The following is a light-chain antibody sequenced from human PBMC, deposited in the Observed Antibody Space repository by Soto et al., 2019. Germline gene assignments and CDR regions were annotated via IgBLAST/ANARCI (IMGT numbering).Light chain of an antibody. Sequence: QSVLTQPPSASGTPGQRVTISCSGSSSNIGSNYVYWYQQLPGTAPKLLIYRNNQRPSGVPDRFSGSKSGTSASLAISGLQSEDEGDYYCEVKDDSLNGVVFGGGTKVTVL. CDR3: EVKDDSLNGVV. V-gene: IGLV1-47*01. J-gene: IGLJ2*01. CDR1: SSNIGSNY. CDR2: RNN.